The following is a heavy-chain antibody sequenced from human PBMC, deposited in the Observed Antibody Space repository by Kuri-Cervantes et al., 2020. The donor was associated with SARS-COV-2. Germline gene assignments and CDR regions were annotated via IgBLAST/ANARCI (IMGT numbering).Heavy chain of an antibody. CDR3: AKEVRRMATIHYYFDY. Sequence: GESLKISCAASGFTFSSYGMHWVRQAPGKGLVWVSRINSDGSSTSYADSVKGRFTISRDNAKNTLYLQMNSLRAEDTAVYYCAKEVRRMATIHYYFDYWGQGTLVTVSS. CDR2: INSDGSST. CDR1: GFTFSSYG. D-gene: IGHD5-24*01. V-gene: IGHV3-74*01. J-gene: IGHJ4*02.